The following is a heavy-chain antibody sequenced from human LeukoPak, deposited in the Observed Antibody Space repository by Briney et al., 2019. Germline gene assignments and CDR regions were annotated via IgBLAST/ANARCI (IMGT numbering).Heavy chain of an antibody. CDR3: AKDQRDYGGNPLEDC. D-gene: IGHD4-23*01. CDR2: ISGSGGST. CDR1: GFTFSSYA. J-gene: IGHJ4*02. Sequence: PGGSLRLSCAASGFTFSSYAMSWVRQAPGKGLEWVSAISGSGGSTYYADSVKGRFTISRDNSRNTLYLQMNSLRAEDTAVYYCAKDQRDYGGNPLEDCWGQGALVTVSS. V-gene: IGHV3-23*01.